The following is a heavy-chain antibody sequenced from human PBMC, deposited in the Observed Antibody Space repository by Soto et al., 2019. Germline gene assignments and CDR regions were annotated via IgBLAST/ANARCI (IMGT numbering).Heavy chain of an antibody. V-gene: IGHV4-39*01. CDR1: GGSISSSSYY. CDR3: ARRGYSGYDFGGLDY. Sequence: SETLSLTCTVSGGSISSSSYYWGWIRQPPGKGLEWIGSIYYSGSTYYNPSLKSRVTISVDTSKNQFSLKLSSVTAADTAVYYCARRGYSGYDFGGLDYWGQGTLVTVSS. CDR2: IYYSGST. D-gene: IGHD5-12*01. J-gene: IGHJ4*02.